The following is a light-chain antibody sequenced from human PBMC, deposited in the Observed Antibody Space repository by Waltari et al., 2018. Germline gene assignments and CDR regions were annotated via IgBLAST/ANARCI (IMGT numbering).Light chain of an antibody. CDR3: QQRSTWPST. CDR2: GAS. CDR1: QSVSSH. J-gene: IGKJ2*02. Sequence: EIVLTQSPATLSLSPGERATLSCRASQSVSSHLGWYQQKPGQAPRLLIYGASNRATGIPARFSGSGSGTDFTLSISSLEPEDFVVYYCQQRSTWPSTFGQGTKLEIK. V-gene: IGKV3-11*01.